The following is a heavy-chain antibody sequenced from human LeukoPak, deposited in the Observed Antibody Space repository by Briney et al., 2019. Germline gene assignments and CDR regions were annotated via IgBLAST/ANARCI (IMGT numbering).Heavy chain of an antibody. CDR3: ARGGSDARSGLILPHYHYHYFIDV. Sequence: GASVKVSCKASGYTFTGYYMHWVRQAPAQGLEWTGWINPNSGGTNYAQKFQGRDTMTRVTSISTAYMELSRVRCDDSAEYYRARGGSDARSGLILPHYHYHYFIDVWGKRDTGTVS. V-gene: IGHV1-2*02. CDR1: GYTFTGYY. CDR2: INPNSGGT. J-gene: IGHJ6*03. D-gene: IGHD6-19*01.